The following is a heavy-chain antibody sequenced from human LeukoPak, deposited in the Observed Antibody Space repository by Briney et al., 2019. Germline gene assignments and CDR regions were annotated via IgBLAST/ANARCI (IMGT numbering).Heavy chain of an antibody. CDR3: ARSRDGYNIDQ. CDR2: INHSGST. CDR1: GGSFSGYY. V-gene: IGHV4-34*01. D-gene: IGHD5-24*01. J-gene: IGHJ4*02. Sequence: ETLSLTCAVYGGSFSGYYWSWIRQPPGKGLEWIGEINHSGSTNYNPSLKSRVTISVDTSKNQFSLKLSSVTAADTAVYYCARSRDGYNIDQWGQGTLVTVSS.